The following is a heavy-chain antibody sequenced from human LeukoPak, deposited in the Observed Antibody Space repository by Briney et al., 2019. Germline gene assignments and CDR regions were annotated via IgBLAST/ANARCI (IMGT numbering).Heavy chain of an antibody. J-gene: IGHJ5*02. Sequence: GGSLRLSCAASGFTFSSYSMNWVRQAPGKGLEWVSSISSSSSYIYYADSVRGRFTISRDNAKNSLYLQMNSLRAEDTAVYYCARGEYSSRGQGCWFDPWGQGTLVTVS. V-gene: IGHV3-21*01. CDR1: GFTFSSYS. D-gene: IGHD6-13*01. CDR3: ARGEYSSRGQGCWFDP. CDR2: ISSSSSYI.